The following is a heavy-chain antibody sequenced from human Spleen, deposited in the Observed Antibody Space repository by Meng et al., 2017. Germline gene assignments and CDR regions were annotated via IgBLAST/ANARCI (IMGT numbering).Heavy chain of an antibody. CDR3: ARVRDGHNAVHDY. CDR1: GFTFSDYY. Sequence: QVQLVESGGGLVKPGGSLRLSGAASGFTFSDYYMSWIRQAPGKGLEWISYISTSGNTIYYTDSVKGRFAISRDNAKNSLYLQMSSLRAEDTAVYYCARVRDGHNAVHDYWGQGTLVTVSS. J-gene: IGHJ4*02. V-gene: IGHV3-11*01. D-gene: IGHD5-24*01. CDR2: ISTSGNTI.